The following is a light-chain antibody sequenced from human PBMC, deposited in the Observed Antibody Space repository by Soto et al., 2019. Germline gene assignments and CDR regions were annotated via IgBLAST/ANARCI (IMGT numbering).Light chain of an antibody. Sequence: DLQMTQSPSSLSASVGDRVTITCRASQSISNYLNWYQQKPGKAPKLLIYAASSLQSRVPSRFSGSGSGTDFTLTISSLQPEDFASYYCQQSYSTPWTFGQGTKVEIK. CDR3: QQSYSTPWT. CDR1: QSISNY. V-gene: IGKV1-39*01. CDR2: AAS. J-gene: IGKJ1*01.